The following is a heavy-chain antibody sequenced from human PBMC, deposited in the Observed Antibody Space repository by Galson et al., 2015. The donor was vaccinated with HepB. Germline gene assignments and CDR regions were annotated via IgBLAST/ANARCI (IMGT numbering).Heavy chain of an antibody. CDR1: GFTFSNAW. CDR2: IKSKTDGGTT. Sequence: SLRLSCAASGFTFSNAWMSWVRQAPGKGLEWVGRIKSKTDGGTTDYATPVKGRFTISRDDSKNTLYLQMNSLKTEDTAVYYCTTNLEYYDFWSGYLFDYWGQGTLVTVSS. J-gene: IGHJ4*02. V-gene: IGHV3-15*01. D-gene: IGHD3-3*01. CDR3: TTNLEYYDFWSGYLFDY.